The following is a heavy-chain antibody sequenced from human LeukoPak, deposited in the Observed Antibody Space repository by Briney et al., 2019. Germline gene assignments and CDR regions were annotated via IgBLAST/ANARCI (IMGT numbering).Heavy chain of an antibody. V-gene: IGHV4-31*03. CDR1: GGSISSGGYY. D-gene: IGHD4-17*01. Sequence: ASETLSLTCTVSGGSISSGGYYWSWIRQHPGKGLEWIVYIHYSGSTYYNPSLKSRVTISVDTSKNQFSLKLISVTAADTAVYYCARDRGGDYGLFYFDYWGQGTLVTVSS. CDR3: ARDRGGDYGLFYFDY. J-gene: IGHJ4*02. CDR2: IHYSGST.